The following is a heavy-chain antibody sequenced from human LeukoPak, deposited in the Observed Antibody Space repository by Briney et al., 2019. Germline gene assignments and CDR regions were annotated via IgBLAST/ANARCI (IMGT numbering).Heavy chain of an antibody. CDR1: GASISSKC. CDR2: IYYSGST. CDR3: ARVGFWSGYLYYFDY. V-gene: IGHV4-59*01. Sequence: PSQSRSPTCPVYGASISSKCWSWIRQPPGKVLEWIGYIYYSGSTNYNPSLKSRVTISVDTSKNQFSLKLSSVTAADTAVYYCARVGFWSGYLYYFDYWGQGTLVTVSS. D-gene: IGHD3-3*01. J-gene: IGHJ4*02.